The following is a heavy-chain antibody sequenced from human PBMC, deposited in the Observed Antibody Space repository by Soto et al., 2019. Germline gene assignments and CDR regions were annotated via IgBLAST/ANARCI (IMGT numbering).Heavy chain of an antibody. J-gene: IGHJ4*02. CDR1: GGTFSSYA. Sequence: QVQLVQSGAEVNKPGSSVKVSCNASGGTFSSYAISWVRQAPGQGLEWMGGIIPIFGTANYAQKFQGRVTITADESTSTAYMELSSLRSEDTAVYYCARDHRNDYDSSGYSGYWGQGTLVTVSS. V-gene: IGHV1-69*01. CDR2: IIPIFGTA. D-gene: IGHD3-22*01. CDR3: ARDHRNDYDSSGYSGY.